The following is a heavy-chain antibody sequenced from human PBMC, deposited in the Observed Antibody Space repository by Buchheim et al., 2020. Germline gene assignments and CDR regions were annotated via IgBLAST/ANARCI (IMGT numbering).Heavy chain of an antibody. J-gene: IGHJ4*02. CDR3: ARGPYGGNSYYFDY. V-gene: IGHV4-39*01. D-gene: IGHD4-23*01. CDR1: GGSISSSSYY. Sequence: QVQLQESGPGLVKPSETLSLTCTVSGGSISSSSYYWGWIRQPPGKGLEWIGTIYYSGRTYYNTSLKSRVTISVDTSKNQFSLKLTSVTATDTAVYYCARGPYGGNSYYFDYWGQGTL. CDR2: IYYSGRT.